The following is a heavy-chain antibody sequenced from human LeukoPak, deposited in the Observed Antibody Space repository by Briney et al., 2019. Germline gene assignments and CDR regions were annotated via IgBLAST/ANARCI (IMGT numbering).Heavy chain of an antibody. V-gene: IGHV1-2*02. Sequence: ASVKVSCKASEYTFTGYYMHWLRQAPGQGLEWMGWINPNSGGTNYAQKFQGRVTMTRDTSISTAYMELSRLRSDDTAVYYCARYDYSNAVDYWGQGTLVTVSS. D-gene: IGHD4-11*01. CDR3: ARYDYSNAVDY. CDR2: INPNSGGT. CDR1: EYTFTGYY. J-gene: IGHJ4*02.